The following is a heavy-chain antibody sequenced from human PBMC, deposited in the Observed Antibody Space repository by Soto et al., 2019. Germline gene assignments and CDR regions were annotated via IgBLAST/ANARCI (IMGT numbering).Heavy chain of an antibody. J-gene: IGHJ4*02. D-gene: IGHD3-10*01. V-gene: IGHV4-4*02. CDR3: ARERGVD. CDR2: ISHGGST. CDR1: GGSISSSNW. Sequence: QVQLQESGPGLVKPSGTLSLTCAVSGGSISSSNWWNWVRQPPGKGLEWIGEISHGGSTNYNPSLKGRVTISVDKSKNQFSLTLNSVTAADTAVYYCARERGVDWGQGTLVTVSS.